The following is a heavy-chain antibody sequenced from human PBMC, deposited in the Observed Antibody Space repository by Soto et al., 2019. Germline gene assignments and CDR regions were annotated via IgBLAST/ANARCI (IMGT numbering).Heavy chain of an antibody. CDR3: TRISGYLYNYYGMDV. V-gene: IGHV3-73*01. Sequence: PGGSLRLSCAASGLTLSGSAIHGVRQASGKGLEWVGRIRSKANSYATAYAASVKGRFTISRDDSKNTAYLQMNSLKTEDTAVYYCTRISGYLYNYYGMDVWGQGTTVTVSS. CDR2: IRSKANSYAT. D-gene: IGHD5-12*01. CDR1: GLTLSGSA. J-gene: IGHJ6*02.